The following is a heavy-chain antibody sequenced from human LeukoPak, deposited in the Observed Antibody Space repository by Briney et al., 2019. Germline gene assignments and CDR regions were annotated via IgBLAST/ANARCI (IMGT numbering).Heavy chain of an antibody. J-gene: IGHJ6*02. CDR1: GFTFSDYY. D-gene: IGHD3-9*01. V-gene: IGHV3-11*01. CDR2: ISSSGSTI. Sequence: GGSPRLSCAASGFTFSDYYMSWIRQAPGKGLEWVSYISSSGSTIYYADSVKGRFTISRDNAKNSLYLQMNSLRAEDTAVYYCARDGRYYDILTGYSYGMDVWGQGTTVTVSS. CDR3: ARDGRYYDILTGYSYGMDV.